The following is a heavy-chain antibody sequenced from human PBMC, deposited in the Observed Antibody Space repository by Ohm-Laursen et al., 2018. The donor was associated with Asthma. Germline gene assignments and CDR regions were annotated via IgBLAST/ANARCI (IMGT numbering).Heavy chain of an antibody. CDR3: ARASNTAMDV. CDR1: GYTFTNNH. CDR2: INPSGGST. J-gene: IGHJ6*02. Sequence: SVKVSCKASGYTFTNNHIHWVRQAPGQGFEWMGIINPSGGSTNFAQNLQGRVTMTRDTSTSTVYMELSSLRSEDTAMYYCARASNTAMDVWGQGTTVTVSS. V-gene: IGHV1-46*01. D-gene: IGHD2-2*02.